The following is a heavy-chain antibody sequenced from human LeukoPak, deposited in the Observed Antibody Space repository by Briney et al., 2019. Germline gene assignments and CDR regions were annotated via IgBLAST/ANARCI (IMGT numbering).Heavy chain of an antibody. J-gene: IGHJ3*02. CDR1: ADSFSSHY. Sequence: SETLSLTCAASADSFSSHYWTWIRQPPGKGLEWIGYISYIGYANYNPSLKSRVTISIDTSKNQFSLKLSSVTAADTAVYYCARDLVTVTKGFDIWGQGTMVSVSS. V-gene: IGHV4-59*11. CDR2: ISYIGYA. D-gene: IGHD4-17*01. CDR3: ARDLVTVTKGFDI.